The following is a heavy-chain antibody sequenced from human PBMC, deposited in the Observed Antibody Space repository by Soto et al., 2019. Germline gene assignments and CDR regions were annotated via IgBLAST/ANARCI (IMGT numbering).Heavy chain of an antibody. CDR3: AREVVTRQWYLDN. CDR2: ISSDGGTK. J-gene: IGHJ4*02. Sequence: ESGGGVVQPGGSLRLSYATSGFTFSSYAMHWFRQAPGNGLEGVAVISSDGGTKIYTDSVKGRFTISRDNSKNTLSLHMDSLRADDTAVYYCAREVVTRQWYLDNWGQGIQVTVSS. D-gene: IGHD2-21*01. CDR1: GFTFSSYA. V-gene: IGHV3-30-3*01.